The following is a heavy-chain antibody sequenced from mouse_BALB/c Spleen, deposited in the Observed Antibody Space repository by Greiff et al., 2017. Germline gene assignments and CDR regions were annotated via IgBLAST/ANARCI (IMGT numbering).Heavy chain of an antibody. V-gene: IGHV1-9*01. CDR3: ARGGTTTAVAMDY. Sequence: VQLHQSGAELMKPGASVKISCKATGYTFSSYWIEWVKQRPGHGLEWIGEILPGSGSTNYNEKFKGKATFTADTSSNTAYMQLSSLTSEDSAVYYCARGGTTTAVAMDYWGQGTSVTVSS. D-gene: IGHD1-2*01. CDR1: GYTFSSYW. J-gene: IGHJ4*01. CDR2: ILPGSGST.